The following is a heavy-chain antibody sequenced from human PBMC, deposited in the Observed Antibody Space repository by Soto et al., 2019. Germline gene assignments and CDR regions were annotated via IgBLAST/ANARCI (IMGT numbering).Heavy chain of an antibody. CDR1: GFTFSGSA. J-gene: IGHJ6*02. CDR2: IRSKANSYAT. CDR3: TRPLATRVYYYYYGMDV. V-gene: IGHV3-73*02. D-gene: IGHD3-10*01. Sequence: EVQLVESGGGLVQPGGSLKLSCAASGFTFSGSAMHWVRQASGKGLEWVGRIRSKANSYATAYAASVKGRFTISRDDSKNTAYLQMNSLKTDDTAVYYCTRPLATRVYYYYYGMDVWGQGTTVTVSS.